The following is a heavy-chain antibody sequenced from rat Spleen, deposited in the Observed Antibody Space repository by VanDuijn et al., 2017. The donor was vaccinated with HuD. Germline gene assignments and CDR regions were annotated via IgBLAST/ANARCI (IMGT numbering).Heavy chain of an antibody. CDR3: ARSDGTHYYLPFAN. V-gene: IGHV3-3*01. CDR2: VNSAGTP. CDR1: GHSISSSYR. J-gene: IGHJ3*01. Sequence: EVQLQESGPGLVKPSQSLSVICSVTGHSISSSYRWNWIRKFPGHKLEWMGYVNSAGTPNYNPSLKSRISITRDTSKNQFFLQVNSVTTEDTATYYCARSDGTHYYLPFANWGQGTLVTVSS. D-gene: IGHD1-12*02.